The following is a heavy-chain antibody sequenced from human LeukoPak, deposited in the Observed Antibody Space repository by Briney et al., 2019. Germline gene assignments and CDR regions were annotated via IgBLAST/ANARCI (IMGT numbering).Heavy chain of an antibody. J-gene: IGHJ4*02. CDR1: GFTFDNYA. Sequence: PGRSLRLSCTSSGFTFDNYALSWVRQAPGKGLEWVGFIRSKVFGGAIEYVASVKDRFILSRNESKGILYLQMNSLNTEDKAGYCWTRDYYGSPDYWGQGTLVTVSS. D-gene: IGHD3-10*01. CDR3: TRDYYGSPDY. V-gene: IGHV3-49*04. CDR2: IRSKVFGGAI.